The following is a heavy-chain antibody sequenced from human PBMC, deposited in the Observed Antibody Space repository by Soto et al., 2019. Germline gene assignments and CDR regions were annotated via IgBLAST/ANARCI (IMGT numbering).Heavy chain of an antibody. CDR2: ISGSGGST. V-gene: IGHV3-23*01. CDR1: GFTFSSYA. Sequence: GXSLRLSCAASGFTFSSYAMSWVRQAPGKGLEWVSAISGSGGSTYYADSVKGRFTISRDNSKNTLYLQMNSLRAEDTAVYYCAKDLEGRYVWSGYLFDYWGQGTLVPGSS. J-gene: IGHJ4*02. D-gene: IGHD3-3*01. CDR3: AKDLEGRYVWSGYLFDY.